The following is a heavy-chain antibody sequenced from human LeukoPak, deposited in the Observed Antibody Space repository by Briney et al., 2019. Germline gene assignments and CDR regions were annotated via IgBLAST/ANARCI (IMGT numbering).Heavy chain of an antibody. CDR2: IYYSGST. J-gene: IGHJ5*02. CDR1: GGSISSYY. Sequence: SETLSLTCTVSGGSISSYYWSWIRQPPGKGLEWLGYIYYSGSTNYNPSLKSRVTISVDTSKNQFSLKLSSVTAADTAVYYCARSEVSSTIDWFDPWGQGTLVTVSS. V-gene: IGHV4-59*01. CDR3: ARSEVSSTIDWFDP. D-gene: IGHD5/OR15-5a*01.